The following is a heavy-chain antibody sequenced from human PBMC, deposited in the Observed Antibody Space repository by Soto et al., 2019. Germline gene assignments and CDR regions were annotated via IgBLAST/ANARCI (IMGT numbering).Heavy chain of an antibody. Sequence: PGGSLRLSCAASGFPFSSYSMNWVRQAPGKGLEWVSSISSSSSYIYYADSVKGRFTISRDNAKNSLYLQMNSLRAEDTAVYYCARDGTTVTTGVLYYYYYYMDVWGKGTTVTVSS. CDR2: ISSSSSYI. CDR1: GFPFSSYS. CDR3: ARDGTTVTTGVLYYYYYYMDV. V-gene: IGHV3-21*01. D-gene: IGHD4-17*01. J-gene: IGHJ6*03.